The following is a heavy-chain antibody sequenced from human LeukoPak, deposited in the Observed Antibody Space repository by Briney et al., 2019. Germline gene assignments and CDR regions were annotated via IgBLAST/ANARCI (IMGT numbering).Heavy chain of an antibody. CDR1: GGSITSSY. CDR2: VYYSGNT. CDR3: ARGRGAYYYAMDV. J-gene: IGHJ6*02. V-gene: IGHV4-59*01. Sequence: SETLSLTCTVSGGSITSSYWNWLRQPPGKGLEWIGYVYYSGNTNYSPFLKSRVTISVGTSKDQFSLKLTSVTAADTAVYYCARGRGAYYYAMDVWGQGTTVTVSS. D-gene: IGHD3-16*01.